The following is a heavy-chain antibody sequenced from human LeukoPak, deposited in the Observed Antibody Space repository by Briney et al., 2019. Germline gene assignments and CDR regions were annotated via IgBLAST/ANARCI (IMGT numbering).Heavy chain of an antibody. J-gene: IGHJ4*02. CDR1: GYIFSSFA. V-gene: IGHV7-4-1*02. Sequence: ASVKVSCKASGYIFSSFAMNWVRQAPGQGLEWMGWINANSGKLTYAQNFTGRFVFSVDTSANTAFLQINGLKVEDTAVYYCARVYSSNWDEGYFDYWGQGTLVAVSS. CDR3: ARVYSSNWDEGYFDY. CDR2: INANSGKL. D-gene: IGHD6-13*01.